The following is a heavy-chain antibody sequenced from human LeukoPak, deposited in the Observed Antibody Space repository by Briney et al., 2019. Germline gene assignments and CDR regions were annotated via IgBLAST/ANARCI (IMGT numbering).Heavy chain of an antibody. J-gene: IGHJ2*01. Sequence: SETLSLTCTVSGGSISSSSYYWGWIRQPPGTGLEWIGSIYYSGSTYYNPSLKSRVTISVDTSKNQFSLKLSSVTAADTAVYYCARDLGRSWYFDLWGRGTLVTVSS. V-gene: IGHV4-39*07. CDR1: GGSISSSSYY. CDR3: ARDLGRSWYFDL. CDR2: IYYSGST.